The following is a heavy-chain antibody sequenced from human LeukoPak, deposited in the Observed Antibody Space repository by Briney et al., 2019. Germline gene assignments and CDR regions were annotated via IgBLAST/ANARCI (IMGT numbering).Heavy chain of an antibody. CDR1: GFTFSNYA. V-gene: IGHV3-23*01. Sequence: GGSLRLSCAASGFTFSNYAMSWVRQAPGKGLEWVSVISGSGGITNYADSVKGRFTISRDNSKNTLILQVNSLRAEDTAEYYCASRDSKYAFDIWGQGTMVTDSS. CDR3: ASRDSKYAFDI. D-gene: IGHD3/OR15-3a*01. J-gene: IGHJ3*02. CDR2: ISGSGGIT.